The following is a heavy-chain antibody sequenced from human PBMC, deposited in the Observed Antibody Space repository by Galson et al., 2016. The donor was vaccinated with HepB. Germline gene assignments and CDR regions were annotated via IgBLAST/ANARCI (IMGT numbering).Heavy chain of an antibody. CDR2: FNPEEGET. V-gene: IGHV1-24*01. J-gene: IGHJ4*02. CDR3: AASKQVVPAAIVPLAY. D-gene: IGHD2-2*01. Sequence: SVKVSCKVSGYTLIELSIHWVRQAPGKGLDWMGGFNPEEGETIYAQKFQGRVTMTEDTSADTASLELSSLSSEDTAVYYCAASKQVVPAAIVPLAYWGQGTLVTVSS. CDR1: GYTLIELS.